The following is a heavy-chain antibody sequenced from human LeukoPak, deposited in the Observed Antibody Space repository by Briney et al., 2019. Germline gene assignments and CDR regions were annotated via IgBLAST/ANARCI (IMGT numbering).Heavy chain of an antibody. V-gene: IGHV4-30-4*01. CDR2: IYYSGST. Sequence: SETLSLTCTVSGGSISRVDYYWSWIRQPPGKGLEWIGYIYYSGSTYYNPSLKSRVTISVDTSKNQFSLKLSSVTAADTAVYYCARGIIVATTKDAFDIWGQGTMVTVSS. CDR1: GGSISRVDYY. CDR3: ARGIIVATTKDAFDI. J-gene: IGHJ3*02. D-gene: IGHD5-12*01.